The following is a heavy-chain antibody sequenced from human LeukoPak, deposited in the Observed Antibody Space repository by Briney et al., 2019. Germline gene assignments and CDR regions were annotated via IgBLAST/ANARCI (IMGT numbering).Heavy chain of an antibody. D-gene: IGHD6-19*01. CDR3: ARGPRIAVAGI. V-gene: IGHV4-34*01. J-gene: IGHJ4*02. CDR2: INHSGST. Sequence: PSETLSPTFAVYGGSLRGYYWSWIRQPPRKGPEWIGEINHSGSTNYNPSLKSRVTISVDTSKNQFSLKLSSVTAADTAVYYCARGPRIAVAGIWGQGTLVTVSS. CDR1: GGSLRGYY.